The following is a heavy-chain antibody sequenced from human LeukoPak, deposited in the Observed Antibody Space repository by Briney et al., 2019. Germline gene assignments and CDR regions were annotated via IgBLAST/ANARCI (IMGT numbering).Heavy chain of an antibody. V-gene: IGHV4-4*07. CDR1: GGSMNGFY. D-gene: IGHD3-3*01. Sequence: SETLSLTCTVSGGSMNGFYWSWIRQPAGKGLEWIGRIYASGTTNYNPSLKSRVTLSLDTSKKQFSLKLRSVTAADTAVYYCARARLKSDLDAFDIWGQGTMVTVSS. CDR3: ARARLKSDLDAFDI. J-gene: IGHJ3*02. CDR2: IYASGTT.